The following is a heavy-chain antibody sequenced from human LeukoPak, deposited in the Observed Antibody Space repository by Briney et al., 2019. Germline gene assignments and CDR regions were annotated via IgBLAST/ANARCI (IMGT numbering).Heavy chain of an antibody. CDR3: AKSVEAVPAPLFDY. CDR1: GFTFSSYA. V-gene: IGHV3-23*01. J-gene: IGHJ4*02. Sequence: GGSLRLSCAASGFTFSSYAMSWVRQAPGKELEWVSAISGSGGSTYYADSVKGRFTISRDNSKNTLYLQMNSLRAEDTAVYYCAKSVEAVPAPLFDYWGQGTLVTVSS. CDR2: ISGSGGST. D-gene: IGHD2-2*01.